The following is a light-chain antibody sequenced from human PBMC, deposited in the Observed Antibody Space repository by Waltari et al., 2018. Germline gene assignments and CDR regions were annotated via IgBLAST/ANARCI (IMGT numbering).Light chain of an antibody. Sequence: DIQMTQSPSSLSASLGDRVTITCRASQTIFLFLNWYQQRPGKGPNLLIYGASILPSGVPSRFSGSGSGTDFTLTISNLQPEDVATYYCQESFTSPRTFGHGTKVEI. CDR3: QESFTSPRT. J-gene: IGKJ1*01. V-gene: IGKV1-39*01. CDR1: QTIFLF. CDR2: GAS.